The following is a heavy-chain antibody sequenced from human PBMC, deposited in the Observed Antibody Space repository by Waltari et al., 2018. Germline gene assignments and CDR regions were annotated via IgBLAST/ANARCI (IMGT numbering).Heavy chain of an antibody. J-gene: IGHJ4*02. CDR3: ATGVGHYDFWSGLFDY. Sequence: QVQLVQSGAEVKKPGASVKVSCKVSGYTLTELFMHSVRPPPGKGLEWMGGFDPEDGETIYAQKFQGRVTMTEDTSTDTAYMELSSLRSEDTAVYYCATGVGHYDFWSGLFDYWGQGTLVTVSS. D-gene: IGHD3-3*01. CDR2: FDPEDGET. V-gene: IGHV1-24*01. CDR1: GYTLTELF.